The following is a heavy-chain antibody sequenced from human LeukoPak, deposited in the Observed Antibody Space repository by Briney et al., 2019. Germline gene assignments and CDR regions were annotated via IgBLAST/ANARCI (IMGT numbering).Heavy chain of an antibody. J-gene: IGHJ4*02. D-gene: IGHD6-13*01. V-gene: IGHV4-4*09. CDR3: ARGGIAAAGDKEIDY. Sequence: PSETLSLTCTVPGGSISSYYWSWIRQPPGKGLEWIGYIYTSGSTNYNPSLKSRVTISVDTSKNQFSLKLSSVTAADTAVYYCARGGIAAAGDKEIDYWGQGTLVTVSS. CDR2: IYTSGST. CDR1: GGSISSYY.